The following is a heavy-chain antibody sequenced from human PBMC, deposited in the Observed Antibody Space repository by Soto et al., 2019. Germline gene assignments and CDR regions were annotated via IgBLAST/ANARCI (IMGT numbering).Heavy chain of an antibody. D-gene: IGHD1-7*01. J-gene: IGHJ6*02. CDR3: ARSTSGGTTGKNYYYYGMDV. V-gene: IGHV4-34*01. CDR2: INHSGST. CDR1: GGSFSGYD. Sequence: SETLSLTCAVYGGSFSGYDGSWIRQPPGKGLEWIGEINHSGSTNYNPSLKSRVTISVDTSKNQFSLKLSSVTAADTAVYYCARSTSGGTTGKNYYYYGMDVWGQGTTVTVSS.